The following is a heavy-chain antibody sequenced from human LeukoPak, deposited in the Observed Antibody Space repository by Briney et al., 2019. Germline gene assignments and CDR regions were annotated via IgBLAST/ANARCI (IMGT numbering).Heavy chain of an antibody. Sequence: PSETLSLTCTVSGGSISSGSYYWSWIRQPAGKGLEWIGRIYTSGSTNYNPSPKSRVTISVDTSKNQFSLKLSSVTAADTAVYYCARYAAKAEYFQHWGQGTLVTVSS. CDR3: ARYAAKAEYFQH. V-gene: IGHV4-61*02. CDR1: GGSISSGSYY. J-gene: IGHJ1*01. CDR2: IYTSGST. D-gene: IGHD6-13*01.